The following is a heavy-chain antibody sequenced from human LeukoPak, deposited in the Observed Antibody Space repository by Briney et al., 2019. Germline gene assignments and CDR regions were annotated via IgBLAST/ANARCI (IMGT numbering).Heavy chain of an antibody. CDR2: IYHSGST. V-gene: IGHV4-38-2*02. Sequence: SETLSLTCTVSGYSISSGYYWGWIRQPPGKGLEWIGSIYHSGSTYYNPSLKSRVTISVDTSKNQFSLKLSSVTAADTAVYYCARDPNSGWFQYNWFDPWGQGTLVTVSS. J-gene: IGHJ5*02. D-gene: IGHD6-19*01. CDR1: GYSISSGYY. CDR3: ARDPNSGWFQYNWFDP.